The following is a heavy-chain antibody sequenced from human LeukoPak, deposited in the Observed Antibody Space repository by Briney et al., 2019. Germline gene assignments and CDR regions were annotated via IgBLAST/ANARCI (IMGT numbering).Heavy chain of an antibody. CDR2: IYSGGST. CDR3: ARDRRYYGSDLYYYYYMDV. D-gene: IGHD3-10*01. CDR1: GFTVSSNY. Sequence: QSGGSLRLSCAASGFTVSSNYMSWVRQAPGKGLEWVSVIYSGGSTYYADSVKGRFTISRDNSKNTLYLQMNSLRAEDTAVYYCARDRRYYGSDLYYYYYMDVWGKGITVNISS. J-gene: IGHJ6*03. V-gene: IGHV3-53*01.